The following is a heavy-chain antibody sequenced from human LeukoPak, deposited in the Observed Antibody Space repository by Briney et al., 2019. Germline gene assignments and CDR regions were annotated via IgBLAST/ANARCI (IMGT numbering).Heavy chain of an antibody. V-gene: IGHV1-2*02. CDR3: AREGLALGYSYDY. J-gene: IGHJ4*02. Sequence: ASVTVSCKASGYTFTGYYMHWVRQAPGQGLEWMGWINPNSGGTNYAQKFQGRVTMTRDTSISTAYMELSRLRSDDTAVYYCAREGLALGYSYDYWGQGTLVTVSS. D-gene: IGHD6-13*01. CDR2: INPNSGGT. CDR1: GYTFTGYY.